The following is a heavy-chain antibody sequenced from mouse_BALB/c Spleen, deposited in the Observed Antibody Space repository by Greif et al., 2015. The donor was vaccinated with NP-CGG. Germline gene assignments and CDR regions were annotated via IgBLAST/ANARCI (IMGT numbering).Heavy chain of an antibody. CDR2: ILPGSGST. CDR3: ARLGQDYAMDY. V-gene: IGHV1-9*01. CDR1: GYTFSSYW. D-gene: IGHD3-3*01. Sequence: VMLVESGAELMKPGASVKISCKATGYTFSSYWIEWVKQRPGHGLEWIGEILPGSGSTNYNEKFKGKATFTADTSSNTAYMQLSSLTSEDSAVYYCARLGQDYAMDYWGQGTSVTVSS. J-gene: IGHJ4*01.